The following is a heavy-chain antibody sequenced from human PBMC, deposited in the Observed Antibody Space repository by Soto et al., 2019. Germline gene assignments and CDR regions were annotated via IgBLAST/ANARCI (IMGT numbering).Heavy chain of an antibody. CDR2: INTDGSST. CDR3: TRRLSVVGTSSFDY. V-gene: IGHV3-74*01. Sequence: EVQLMESGGGLVQPGGSLRLSCAASGCTISSYWMHWVRQAPGKGLVWVSRINTDGSSTSYADSVKGRFTTSRDNAKNTLYLQMNSLRAEDTAVHYCTRRLSVVGTSSFDYWGQGTLVTVSS. J-gene: IGHJ4*02. CDR1: GCTISSYW. D-gene: IGHD2-15*01.